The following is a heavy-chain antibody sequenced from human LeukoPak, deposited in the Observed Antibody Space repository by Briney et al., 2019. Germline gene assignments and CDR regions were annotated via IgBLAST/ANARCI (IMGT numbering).Heavy chain of an antibody. CDR1: GYTFTSYY. CDR2: INPNTGGT. V-gene: IGHV1-2*02. D-gene: IGHD4-17*01. Sequence: ASVKVSCKTSGYTFTSYYLHWVRQAPGQGLEWLGWINPNTGGTNYAQKFQDRVTMTRDMSISTAYMELSRLTYDDSAIHYCARVSTTVTTANAFDIWGQGTMVTVS. CDR3: ARVSTTVTTANAFDI. J-gene: IGHJ3*02.